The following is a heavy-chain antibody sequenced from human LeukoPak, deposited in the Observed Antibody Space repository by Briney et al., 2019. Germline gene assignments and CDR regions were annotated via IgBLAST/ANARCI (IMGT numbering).Heavy chain of an antibody. CDR1: GGSFSGYY. J-gene: IGHJ1*01. Sequence: SETLSLTCAVYGGSFSGYYWSWIHQPPGKGLEWIGEINHSGSTNYNPSLKSRVTISVDTSKNQFSLKLSSVTAADTAVYYCARAYYDFWSGPYFRHWGQGTLVTVSS. CDR2: INHSGST. V-gene: IGHV4-34*01. CDR3: ARAYYDFWSGPYFRH. D-gene: IGHD3-3*01.